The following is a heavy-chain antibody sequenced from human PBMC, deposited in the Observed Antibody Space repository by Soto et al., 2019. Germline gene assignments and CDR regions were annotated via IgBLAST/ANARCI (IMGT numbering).Heavy chain of an antibody. CDR3: ARDSVVVVAATHFDY. Sequence: QVQLVESGGGVVQTGRSLRLSCAASGFTFSSYGVHWVRQAPGKGLEWVAVIWYDGSNKYYADSVKGRFTISRDNSKNTLYLQMNSLRAEDTAVYYCARDSVVVVAATHFDYWGQGTLVTVSS. CDR1: GFTFSSYG. J-gene: IGHJ4*02. V-gene: IGHV3-33*01. CDR2: IWYDGSNK. D-gene: IGHD2-15*01.